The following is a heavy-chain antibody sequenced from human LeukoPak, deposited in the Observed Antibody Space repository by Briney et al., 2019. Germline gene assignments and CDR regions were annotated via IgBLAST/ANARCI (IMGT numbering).Heavy chain of an antibody. Sequence: EESLQISRLGSGYSFTSYWIGWVRQMPGKGLEWMGIIYPGDSATRYSASFQGQVSISADKSISTSYLQWSSLKASDTAMEYCARVRRQEGFDIWGQRTMGTVSS. V-gene: IGHV5-51*01. CDR2: IYPGDSAT. CDR1: GYSFTSYW. CDR3: ARVRRQEGFDI. J-gene: IGHJ3*02.